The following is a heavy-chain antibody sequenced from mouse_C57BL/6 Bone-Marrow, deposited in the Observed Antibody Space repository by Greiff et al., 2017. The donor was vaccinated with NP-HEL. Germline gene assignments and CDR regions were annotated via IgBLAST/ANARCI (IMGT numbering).Heavy chain of an antibody. CDR1: GFSFNTYA. D-gene: IGHD2-4*01. V-gene: IGHV10-1*01. CDR2: IRSKSNNYAT. J-gene: IGHJ2*01. CDR3: VRGGLRRRGYYFDY. Sequence: DVQLQESGGGLVQPKGSLKLSCAASGFSFNTYAMNWVRQAPGKGLEWVARIRSKSNNYATYYADSVKDRFTISRDDSESMLYLQMNNLKTEYTAMYYCVRGGLRRRGYYFDYWGQGTTLTVSS.